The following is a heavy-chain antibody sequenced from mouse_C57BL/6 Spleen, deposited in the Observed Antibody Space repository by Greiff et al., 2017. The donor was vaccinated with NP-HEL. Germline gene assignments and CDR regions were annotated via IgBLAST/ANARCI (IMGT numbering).Heavy chain of an antibody. CDR2: IYPGDGDT. Sequence: VKLQQSGAELVKPGASVKISCKASGYAFSSYWMNWVKQRPGKGLEWIGQIYPGDGDTNYNGKLKGKATLTADKSSSTAYMQLSSLTSEDSAVYFCARGRSYWYFDVWGTGTTVTVSS. CDR3: ARGRSYWYFDV. CDR1: GYAFSSYW. J-gene: IGHJ1*03. V-gene: IGHV1-80*01.